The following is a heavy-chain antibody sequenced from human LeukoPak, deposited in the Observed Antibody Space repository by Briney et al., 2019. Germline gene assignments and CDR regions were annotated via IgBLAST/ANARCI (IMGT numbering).Heavy chain of an antibody. J-gene: IGHJ4*02. Sequence: SETLSLTCTVSGGSISSYYWSWIRQPPGKGLEWIGEINHSGSTNYNPSLKSRVTISVDTSENQFSLKLSSVTAADTAVYYCAKESCSGGSCYIFDYWGQGTLVTVSS. V-gene: IGHV4-34*01. D-gene: IGHD2-15*01. CDR3: AKESCSGGSCYIFDY. CDR2: INHSGST. CDR1: GGSISSYY.